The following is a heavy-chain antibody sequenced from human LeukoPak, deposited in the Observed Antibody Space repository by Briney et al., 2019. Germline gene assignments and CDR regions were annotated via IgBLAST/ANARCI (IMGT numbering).Heavy chain of an antibody. V-gene: IGHV4-34*01. Sequence: SETLSLTFAVYGGSFSGYYWSWIRQPPGKGPEWIGEINHSGSTNYNPSLKSRVTISVDTSKNQFSLKLSSVAAADTAVYYCARTYYYDSSGYPRYYYYMDVWGKGTTVTVSS. CDR2: INHSGST. CDR1: GGSFSGYY. D-gene: IGHD3-22*01. J-gene: IGHJ6*03. CDR3: ARTYYYDSSGYPRYYYYMDV.